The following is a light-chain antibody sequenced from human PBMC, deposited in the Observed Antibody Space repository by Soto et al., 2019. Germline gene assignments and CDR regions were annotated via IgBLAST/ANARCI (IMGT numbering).Light chain of an antibody. J-gene: IGLJ1*01. V-gene: IGLV2-14*01. CDR1: NGDVGLYDF. Sequence: QSLLTQPASVSGTPGQSITISCTGSNGDVGLYDFVSWYQHHPGRAPKLIVSEVGHRPSGISNRFSGSKSGNTASLTISGLQSEDEADYYCISYTSDDVRYVFGTGTKVTVL. CDR3: ISYTSDDVRYV. CDR2: EVG.